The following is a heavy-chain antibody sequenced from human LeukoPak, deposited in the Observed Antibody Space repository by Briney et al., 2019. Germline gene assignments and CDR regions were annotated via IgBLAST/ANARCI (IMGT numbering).Heavy chain of an antibody. CDR3: AKLWFGEPQYYFDY. J-gene: IGHJ4*02. CDR2: ISGSGGST. Sequence: GGSLRLSCAASGFTFSSYAMSWVRQAPGKGLEWVSAISGSGGSTYYADSVKGRFTISRDNSKNTLYLQMNSLRAEDAAVYYCAKLWFGEPQYYFDYWGQGTLVTVSS. D-gene: IGHD3-10*01. CDR1: GFTFSSYA. V-gene: IGHV3-23*01.